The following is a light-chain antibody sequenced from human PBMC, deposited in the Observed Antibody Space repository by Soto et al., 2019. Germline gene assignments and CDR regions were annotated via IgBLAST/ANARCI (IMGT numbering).Light chain of an antibody. CDR3: SSYTSSSTLV. V-gene: IGLV2-14*01. CDR2: EVR. CDR1: SSDVGGYNY. Sequence: QSVLTQPASVSGSPGQSITISCPGTSSDVGGYNYVSWYQQHPGKAPKLMIYEVRNRPSGVSNRFSGSKSGNTASLTISGLQAEDESDYYCSSYTSSSTLVFGGGTKLTVL. J-gene: IGLJ3*02.